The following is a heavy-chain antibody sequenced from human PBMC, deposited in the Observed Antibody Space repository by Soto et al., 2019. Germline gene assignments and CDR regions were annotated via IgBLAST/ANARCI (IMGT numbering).Heavy chain of an antibody. CDR2: IYCDDDK. CDR1: GFSLSSTRMA. J-gene: IGHJ4*02. CDR3: AHIVVAGLGYYFDY. Sequence: QITLKESGPTLVKPTQTLTLTCTFSGFSLSSTRMAVGWIRQPPGKALEWLALIYCDDDKRYRPFLKSMLTITKDTSKNQVVLTMSNMDPVDTARYYGAHIVVAGLGYYFDYWGQGTLVTVSS. V-gene: IGHV2-5*02. D-gene: IGHD6-19*01.